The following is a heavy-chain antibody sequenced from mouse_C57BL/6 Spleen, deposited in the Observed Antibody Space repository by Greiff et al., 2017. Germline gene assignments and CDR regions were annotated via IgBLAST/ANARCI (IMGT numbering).Heavy chain of an antibody. CDR2: ISNLAYSI. CDR1: GFTFSDYG. Sequence: EVMLVESGGGLVQPGGSLKLSCAASGFTFSDYGMAWVRQAPRKGPEWVAFISNLAYSIYYADTVTGRFTISRGNAKNTLYLEMSSLRSEDTAMYYCARRGGYDGDYFDYWGQGTTLTVSS. D-gene: IGHD2-2*01. V-gene: IGHV5-15*01. CDR3: ARRGGYDGDYFDY. J-gene: IGHJ2*01.